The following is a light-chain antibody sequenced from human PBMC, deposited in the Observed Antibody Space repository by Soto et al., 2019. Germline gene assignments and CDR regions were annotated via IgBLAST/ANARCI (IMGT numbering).Light chain of an antibody. Sequence: DMQMTHSPSSLSATLGDRVTITCRASQSISSYSNWYQQKPGKAPKLLIYAASNLQSGVPSRFRGSGSGTDFTLTITSLQPEDVATYYCQETYNPPWTFGQGTKVDIK. J-gene: IGKJ1*01. V-gene: IGKV1-39*01. CDR2: AAS. CDR1: QSISSY. CDR3: QETYNPPWT.